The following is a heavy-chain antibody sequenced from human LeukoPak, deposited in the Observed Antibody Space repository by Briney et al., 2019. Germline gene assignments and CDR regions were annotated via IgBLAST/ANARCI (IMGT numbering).Heavy chain of an antibody. Sequence: SETLSLTCTVSGGSISSYYWSWIRQPPGKGLEWIGYIYYSGSTNYNPSLKSRVTISVDTSKNQFSLKLSSVTAADTAVYYCARVRGYSYGPQHFDYWGQGTLVTVSS. J-gene: IGHJ4*02. CDR2: IYYSGST. D-gene: IGHD5-18*01. CDR1: GGSISSYY. CDR3: ARVRGYSYGPQHFDY. V-gene: IGHV4-59*01.